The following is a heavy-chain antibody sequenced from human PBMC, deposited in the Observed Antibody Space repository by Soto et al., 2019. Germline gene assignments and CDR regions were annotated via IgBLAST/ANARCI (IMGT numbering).Heavy chain of an antibody. D-gene: IGHD5-18*01. CDR3: SRGILV. J-gene: IGHJ4*02. Sequence: QVQLQESGPGLLKPSQTLSLTCTVSGGSITRGGYCWIWFRQHPGQGLDWIGCISSGGSTSYNPSLKSRVTISVDTSKNQFSLKRTSVTAADTAVYYCSRGILVWGQGALLTVSS. V-gene: IGHV4-31*03. CDR2: ISSGGST. CDR1: GGSITRGGYC.